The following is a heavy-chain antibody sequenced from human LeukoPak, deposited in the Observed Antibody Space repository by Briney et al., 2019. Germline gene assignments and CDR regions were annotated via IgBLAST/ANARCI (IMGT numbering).Heavy chain of an antibody. CDR2: INSDGSRT. J-gene: IGHJ4*02. CDR1: GFTLSTYW. Sequence: QPGGSLRLSCAASGFTLSTYWMHWVRQGPGKGLVWVSCINSDGSRTTYADSVKGRFTIPRDNAKNTLYLQMNTLRVEDTAVYYCARGSWSAADTNIDHWGQGTLVTVSS. V-gene: IGHV3-74*01. D-gene: IGHD6-13*01. CDR3: ARGSWSAADTNIDH.